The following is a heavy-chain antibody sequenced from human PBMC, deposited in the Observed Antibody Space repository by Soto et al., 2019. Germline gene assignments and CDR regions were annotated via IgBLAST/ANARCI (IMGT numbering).Heavy chain of an antibody. V-gene: IGHV1-3*01. CDR2: VNPANGHT. D-gene: IGHD6-19*01. J-gene: IGHJ1*01. CDR1: GYSVTDYA. CDR3: ERESEWLVLGAANFQH. Sequence: QVHLVQSGAEVKKPGASVRVSCKASGYSVTDYAIQWVRQAPGQTFEWMGWVNPANGHTKYSEKYQGRVTISWDTSATTANMELTSLTSEDTAVYYCERESEWLVLGAANFQHWGQGTLVTVSS.